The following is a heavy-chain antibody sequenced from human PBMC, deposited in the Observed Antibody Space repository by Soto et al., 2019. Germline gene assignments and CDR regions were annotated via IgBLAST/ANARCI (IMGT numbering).Heavy chain of an antibody. J-gene: IGHJ6*02. CDR2: IIPNFGTA. V-gene: IGHV1-69*01. CDR1: GGTFSSYA. D-gene: IGHD1-26*01. Sequence: QVQLVQSGAEVKKPGSSVNVSCKASGGTFSSYAISWVRQAPGQGHEWMGGIIPNFGTANYAQKFQGRVTITAAGSASAAYMELSSLRSEDTAVYYCGRGLMGSASYYYRYYYCGMDVWGQGTTVTVSS. CDR3: GRGLMGSASYYYRYYYCGMDV.